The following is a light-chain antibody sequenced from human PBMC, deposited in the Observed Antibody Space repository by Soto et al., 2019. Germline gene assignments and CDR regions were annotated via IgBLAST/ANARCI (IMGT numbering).Light chain of an antibody. J-gene: IGLJ7*01. CDR2: RNN. V-gene: IGLV1-47*01. CDR1: STNIGSNY. CDR3: AAWDDSLSGAV. Sequence: QSVLTQPASASGTPGQTVTISCSGSSTNIGSNYVYWYQQLPGTAPKHLIYRNNQRPSGVPVRFSVSKSGTGASLAISGLRSEDEAEYYCAAWDDSLSGAVFGGGTQLTVL.